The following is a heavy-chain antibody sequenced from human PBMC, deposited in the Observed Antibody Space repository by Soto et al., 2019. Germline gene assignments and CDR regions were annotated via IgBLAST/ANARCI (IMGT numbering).Heavy chain of an antibody. J-gene: IGHJ6*02. Sequence: QVQMVESGGGVVQPGRSLRLSCAASGFTVENYGMHWVRQAPGRGLEWVSIIWYDGSLHYYAAAEKGRFTISRDNSKNTLYLEMNSLRAEDTAVYYCADLGGDGYNLGQDYNGMDVWGQGATVIVS. CDR2: IWYDGSLH. D-gene: IGHD1-1*01. V-gene: IGHV3-33*01. CDR1: GFTVENYG. CDR3: ADLGGDGYNLGQDYNGMDV.